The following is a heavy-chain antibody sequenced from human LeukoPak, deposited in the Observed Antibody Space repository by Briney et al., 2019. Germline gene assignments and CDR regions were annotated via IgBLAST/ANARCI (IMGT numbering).Heavy chain of an antibody. V-gene: IGHV1-18*01. CDR1: GYTFTSYG. J-gene: IGHJ4*02. CDR2: ISAYNGNT. CDR3: ARAVDSSGYYHFDY. D-gene: IGHD3-22*01. Sequence: GASVTVSCKASGYTFTSYGISWVRQAPGQGLEWMGWISAYNGNTNYAQKLQGRVTMTTDTSTSTAYMELRSLRSDDTAVYYCARAVDSSGYYHFDYWGQGTLVTVSS.